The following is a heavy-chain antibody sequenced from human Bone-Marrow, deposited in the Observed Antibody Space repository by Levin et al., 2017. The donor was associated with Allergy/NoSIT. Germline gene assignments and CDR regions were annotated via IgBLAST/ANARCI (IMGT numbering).Heavy chain of an antibody. CDR1: GFTFSSYW. CDR2: INSDGSST. J-gene: IGHJ4*02. V-gene: IGHV3-74*01. D-gene: IGHD3-22*01. CDR3: AGTTPANYYDSSGYYLGDY. Sequence: LSLTCAASGFTFSSYWMHWVRQAPGKGLVWVSRINSDGSSTSYADSVKGRFTISRDNAKNTLYLQMNSLRAEDTAVYYCAGTTPANYYDSSGYYLGDYWGQGTLVTVSS.